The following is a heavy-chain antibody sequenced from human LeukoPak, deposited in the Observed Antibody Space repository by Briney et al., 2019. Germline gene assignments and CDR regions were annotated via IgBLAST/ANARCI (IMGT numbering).Heavy chain of an antibody. CDR3: ARLAYSSSWSHYYYYYMDV. Sequence: PSETLSLTCTVSGYSISSGYYWGWIRQPPGKGLEWIGSIYHSGSTYYNPSLKSRVTISVDTSKNQFSLKLSSVTAADTAVYYCARLAYSSSWSHYYYYYMDVWGKGTTVTVSS. D-gene: IGHD6-13*01. J-gene: IGHJ6*03. CDR1: GYSISSGYY. CDR2: IYHSGST. V-gene: IGHV4-38-2*02.